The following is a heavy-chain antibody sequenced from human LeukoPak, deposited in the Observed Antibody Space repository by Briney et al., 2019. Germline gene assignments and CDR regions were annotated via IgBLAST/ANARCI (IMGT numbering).Heavy chain of an antibody. D-gene: IGHD3-3*01. V-gene: IGHV3-21*01. Sequence: EGSLRLSCAASGFIFSSYSMNWVRQAPGKGLEWVSSISRSSSYIYYADSVKGRFTISRDNAKDALSLQMNSLRVEDTAVYYCARGVFWQQEHYGMDVWGQGTTVTVSS. CDR3: ARGVFWQQEHYGMDV. J-gene: IGHJ6*02. CDR1: GFIFSSYS. CDR2: ISRSSSYI.